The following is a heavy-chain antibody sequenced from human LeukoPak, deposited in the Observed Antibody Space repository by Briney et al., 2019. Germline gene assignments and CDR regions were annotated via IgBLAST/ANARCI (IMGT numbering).Heavy chain of an antibody. CDR1: GFTFSSYE. J-gene: IGHJ4*02. D-gene: IGHD3-9*01. V-gene: IGHV3-48*03. Sequence: LLLSCAASGFTFSSYEMNWVRQAPGKGLEWVSYISSSGSTIYYADSVKGRFTISRDNAKNSLYLQMNSLRAEDTAVYYCARGTIFSPYYFDYWGQGTLVTASS. CDR2: ISSSGSTI. CDR3: ARGTIFSPYYFDY.